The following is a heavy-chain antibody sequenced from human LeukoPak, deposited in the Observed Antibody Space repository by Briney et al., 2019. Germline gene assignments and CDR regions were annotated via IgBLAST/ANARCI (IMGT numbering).Heavy chain of an antibody. J-gene: IGHJ6*03. V-gene: IGHV4-38-2*02. Sequence: PSETLSLTCSVSGYSISSGFYWGWIRQPPGKGLEWIGSIFHSGSTYYNPSLKSRVTISVDTSKNQFSLKLSSVTAADTAVYYCARTEAEYSSSWYPPSLDYYYYMDVWGKGTTVTISS. CDR1: GYSISSGFY. D-gene: IGHD6-13*01. CDR2: IFHSGST. CDR3: ARTEAEYSSSWYPPSLDYYYYMDV.